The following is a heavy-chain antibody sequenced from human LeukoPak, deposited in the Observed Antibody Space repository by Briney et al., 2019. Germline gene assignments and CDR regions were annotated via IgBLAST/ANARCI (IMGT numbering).Heavy chain of an antibody. V-gene: IGHV1-18*01. D-gene: IGHD3-22*01. CDR2: ISAYNGNT. Sequence: GASVKVSCKASGYTFTSYGISWVRQAPGQGLEWMGWISAYNGNTNYAQKLQGRVTMTTDTSTSTAYMELSSLRSEDTAVYYCARVVYYYDSSGYPSWGQGTLVTVSS. CDR3: ARVVYYYDSSGYPS. J-gene: IGHJ4*02. CDR1: GYTFTSYG.